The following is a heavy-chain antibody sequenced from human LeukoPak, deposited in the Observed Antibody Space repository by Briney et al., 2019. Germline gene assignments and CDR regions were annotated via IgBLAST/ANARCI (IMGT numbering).Heavy chain of an antibody. V-gene: IGHV3-23*01. D-gene: IGHD1-26*01. CDR1: GFTFSSYA. CDR2: ISDGGGNT. CDR3: AKDLLGSGYYFDY. J-gene: IGHJ4*02. Sequence: GGSLRLSCAASGFTFSSYAMIWVRQAPAKGLEWVSAISDGGGNTYYADSVKGRFTISRDMSKNTLYLQMNSLGAEDTAIYYCAKDLLGSGYYFDYWGQGTLVTVSS.